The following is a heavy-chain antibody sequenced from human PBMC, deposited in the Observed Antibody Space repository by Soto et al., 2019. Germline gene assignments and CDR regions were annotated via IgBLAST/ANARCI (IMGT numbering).Heavy chain of an antibody. J-gene: IGHJ6*02. CDR3: AREGIYCSSTSCQRYYYYYGMDV. CDR1: GYTFTSYG. V-gene: IGHV1-18*01. D-gene: IGHD2-2*01. CDR2: ISAYNGNT. Sequence: QVQLVQSGAEVKKPGASVKVSCKASGYTFTSYGIIWVRQAPGQGLEWMGWISAYNGNTNYAQKLQGRVTMTTDTSTSTAYMELRSLRSDDTAVYYCAREGIYCSSTSCQRYYYYYGMDVWGQGTTVTVSS.